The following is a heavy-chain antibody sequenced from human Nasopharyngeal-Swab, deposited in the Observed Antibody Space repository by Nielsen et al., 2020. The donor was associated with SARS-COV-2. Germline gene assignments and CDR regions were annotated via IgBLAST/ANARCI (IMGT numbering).Heavy chain of an antibody. Sequence: GESLKISCAAPGFTFSSVWMSWVRQAPGKGLEWVGRVKSKTDGGTTHYAAPVKGRFTISRDDSKNTLYLQMNSLKTEDTALYYCTGFGELWGQGALVTVSS. CDR1: GFTFSSVW. CDR2: VKSKTDGGTT. D-gene: IGHD3-10*01. CDR3: TGFGEL. V-gene: IGHV3-15*01. J-gene: IGHJ4*02.